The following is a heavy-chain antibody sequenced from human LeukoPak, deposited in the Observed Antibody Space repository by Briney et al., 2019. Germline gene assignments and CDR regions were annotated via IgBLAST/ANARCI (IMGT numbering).Heavy chain of an antibody. J-gene: IGHJ6*03. CDR2: IKQDGSEK. CDR3: ARLSYSSSWYTYYYYYMDV. D-gene: IGHD6-13*01. V-gene: IGHV3-7*01. CDR1: GFTFSSYW. Sequence: GGSLRLSCAASGFTFSSYWMSWVRQAPGKGLEWVANIKQDGSEKYYVDSVKGRFTISRDNAKNSLYLQMNSLRAEDTAVYYCARLSYSSSWYTYYYYYMDVWGKGTTVTVSS.